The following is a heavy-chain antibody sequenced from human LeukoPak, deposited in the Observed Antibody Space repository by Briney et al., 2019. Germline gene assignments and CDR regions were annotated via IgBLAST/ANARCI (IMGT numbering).Heavy chain of an antibody. D-gene: IGHD6-13*01. CDR3: ARDSSSWIYYFDY. Sequence: ASVKVSCKASGYTFTSYAMHWVRQAPGQRLEWMGWINAGNGNTKYSRKFQGRVTITRDTSASTAYIELSSLRSEDTAVYYCARDSSSWIYYFDYWGQGTLVTVSS. J-gene: IGHJ4*02. CDR2: INAGNGNT. CDR1: GYTFTSYA. V-gene: IGHV1-3*01.